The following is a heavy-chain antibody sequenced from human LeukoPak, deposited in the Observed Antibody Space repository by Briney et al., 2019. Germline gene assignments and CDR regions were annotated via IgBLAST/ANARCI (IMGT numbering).Heavy chain of an antibody. CDR3: AKAQQLVQFYYYYYMDV. J-gene: IGHJ6*03. CDR2: ISGSGGST. CDR1: GFTFSSYA. Sequence: PGGSLRLSCAASGFTFSSYAMSWVRQAPGKGLEWVSAISGSGGSTYYADSVKGRFTISRDNSKNTLYLQMNSLRAEDTAVYYCAKAQQLVQFYYYYYMDVWGKGTTVTVSS. V-gene: IGHV3-23*01. D-gene: IGHD6-13*01.